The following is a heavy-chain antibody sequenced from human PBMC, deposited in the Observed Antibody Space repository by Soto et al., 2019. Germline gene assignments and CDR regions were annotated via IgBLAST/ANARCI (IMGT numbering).Heavy chain of an antibody. J-gene: IGHJ5*02. Sequence: ASVQVSCKVSGYTLTELSMHWVRQAPGKGLEWMGGFDPEDGETIYAQKFQGRVTMTEDTSTDTAYMELSSLRSEDTAVYYCAXDHGYSSSWYNPDWFDPWGQGTLVTVSS. CDR3: AXDHGYSSSWYNPDWFDP. CDR2: FDPEDGET. V-gene: IGHV1-24*01. D-gene: IGHD6-13*01. CDR1: GYTLTELS.